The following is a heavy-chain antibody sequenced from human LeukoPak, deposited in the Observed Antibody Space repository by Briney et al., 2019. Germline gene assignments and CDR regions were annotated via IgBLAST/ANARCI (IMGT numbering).Heavy chain of an antibody. CDR2: ISAYNGNT. V-gene: IGHV1-18*04. J-gene: IGHJ4*02. CDR1: GYTFSIYS. CDR3: GRAGYSYGYVGYFDY. D-gene: IGHD5-18*01. Sequence: GASLTVSCKASGYTFSIYSIAWVRQAPGQGLEWMGWISAYNGNTKYAQKFQGRVTMTTDTSTSTAYMELRSLRSDDTAVYYCGRAGYSYGYVGYFDYWGQGTLVTVSS.